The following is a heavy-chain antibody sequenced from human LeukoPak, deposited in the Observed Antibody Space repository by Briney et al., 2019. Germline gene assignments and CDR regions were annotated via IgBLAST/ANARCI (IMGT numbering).Heavy chain of an antibody. D-gene: IGHD2-2*01. V-gene: IGHV1-18*01. Sequence: GASVKVSCKASGYTFTSYGISWVRQAPGQGLEWMGWISAYNGNTNYAQKLQGRVTMTTDTSTSTAYMELRSLRSEDTAVYYCASAVPAAIVSRLDYWGQGTLVTVSS. CDR1: GYTFTSYG. J-gene: IGHJ4*02. CDR3: ASAVPAAIVSRLDY. CDR2: ISAYNGNT.